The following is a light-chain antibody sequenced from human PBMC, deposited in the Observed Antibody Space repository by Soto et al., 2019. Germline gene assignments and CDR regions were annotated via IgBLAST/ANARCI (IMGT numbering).Light chain of an antibody. V-gene: IGLV2-14*03. Sequence: QSALTQPASVSGSPGQSITISCTGTSSDVGVYNYVSWYQQHPGKAPKLIIFDVSHRPSGVSNRFSGSKSGNTASLTISGLQAEDVADYYCGSYTSGNTGVFGGGTKLTVL. J-gene: IGLJ2*01. CDR3: GSYTSGNTGV. CDR1: SSDVGVYNY. CDR2: DVS.